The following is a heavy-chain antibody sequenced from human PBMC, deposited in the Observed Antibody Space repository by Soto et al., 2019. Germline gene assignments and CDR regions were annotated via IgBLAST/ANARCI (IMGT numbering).Heavy chain of an antibody. CDR1: VGSISSSSYH. V-gene: IGHV4-39*01. D-gene: IGHD6-13*01. J-gene: IGHJ3*02. CDR3: ARRRGIAAAGNAFDI. Sequence: SETLSLTCTVSVGSISSSSYHWGWFRQPQGKGLEWIGSIYYSGSTYYNPSLKSRVTISVDTSKNQFSLKLSSVTAADTAVYYCARRRGIAAAGNAFDIWGQGTMVT. CDR2: IYYSGST.